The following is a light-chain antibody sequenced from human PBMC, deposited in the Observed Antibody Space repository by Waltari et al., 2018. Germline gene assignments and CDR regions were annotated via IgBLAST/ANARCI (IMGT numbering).Light chain of an antibody. CDR2: DAS. J-gene: IGKJ3*01. Sequence: EIVLTQSPATLSLSPGDRAPVSCRASQSISRYLAWYQQKPGQAPRLLIYDASNRATGIPARFSGSGSGTDFTLTISSLEPEDFAVYYCQQRSDWPPFTFGPGTKVDVK. CDR3: QQRSDWPPFT. CDR1: QSISRY. V-gene: IGKV3-11*01.